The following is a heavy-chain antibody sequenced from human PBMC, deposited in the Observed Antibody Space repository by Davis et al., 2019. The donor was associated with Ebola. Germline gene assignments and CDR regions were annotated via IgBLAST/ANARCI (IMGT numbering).Heavy chain of an antibody. CDR1: GDSVSLKSAG. D-gene: IGHD5-12*01. J-gene: IGHJ4*02. Sequence: HSQTLSLTCAISGDSVSLKSAGWNWIRQSPSRGLEWLGRTYYSSKGYNESALSVKSRITISADTAKNQLSLHLNSVTPEDTAVYYCSRGWLRSAFDQWGQGTLVTVSS. V-gene: IGHV6-1*01. CDR3: SRGWLRSAFDQ. CDR2: TYYSSKGYN.